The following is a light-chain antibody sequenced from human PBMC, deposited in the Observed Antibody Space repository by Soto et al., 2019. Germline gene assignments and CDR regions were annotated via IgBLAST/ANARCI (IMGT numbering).Light chain of an antibody. CDR2: GNN. CDR1: SSNIGAGFD. Sequence: QSVLTQPPSVSGAPGQRVTISCTGSSSNIGAGFDVHWYHQHPGAAPKLLIFGNNNRPSGVPARFSGSKSGTSASLAITGLQAEDEAEYYCQSFDTSLRGSVVFGGGNQLTVL. V-gene: IGLV1-40*01. CDR3: QSFDTSLRGSVV. J-gene: IGLJ2*01.